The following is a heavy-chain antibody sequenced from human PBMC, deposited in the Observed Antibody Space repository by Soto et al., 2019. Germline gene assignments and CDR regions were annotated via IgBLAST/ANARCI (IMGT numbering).Heavy chain of an antibody. CDR1: GFTFSSYG. CDR2: IWYDGSNK. D-gene: IGHD2-21*02. J-gene: IGHJ4*02. Sequence: QVQLVESGGGVVQPGRSLRLSCAASGFTFSSYGMHWVRQAPGKGLEWVAVIWYDGSNKYYADSVKGRFTISRDNSKNTLYLQMNSLRAEDTAVYYCARAYCGGDCYSLFYRGQGTLVTVSS. CDR3: ARAYCGGDCYSLFY. V-gene: IGHV3-33*01.